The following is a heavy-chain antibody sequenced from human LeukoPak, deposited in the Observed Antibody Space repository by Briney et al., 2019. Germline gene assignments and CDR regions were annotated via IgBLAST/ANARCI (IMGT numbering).Heavy chain of an antibody. J-gene: IGHJ3*02. D-gene: IGHD5-24*01. V-gene: IGHV1-69*04. CDR1: GGTFSSYA. CDR3: ARVVGYNPAAFDI. Sequence: GSSVKVSCKASGGTFSSYAISWVRQAPGQGLEWMGRIIPILGIANYAQKFQGRVTITADKSTSTAYMELSSLRSEDTAVYYCARVVGYNPAAFDIWGQGTMVTVSS. CDR2: IIPILGIA.